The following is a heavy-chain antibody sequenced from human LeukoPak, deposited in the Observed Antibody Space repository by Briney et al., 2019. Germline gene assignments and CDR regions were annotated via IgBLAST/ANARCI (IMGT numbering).Heavy chain of an antibody. CDR3: ARGSRARYQITMIVVVPRGAFDI. J-gene: IGHJ3*02. D-gene: IGHD3-22*01. Sequence: SETLSLTCAVYGGSFSGYYWSWIRQPPGKGLEWIVEINHSGSTNYNPSLKSRVTISVDTSKNQFSLKLSSVTAADTAVYYCARGSRARYQITMIVVVPRGAFDIWGQGTMVTVSS. CDR2: INHSGST. CDR1: GGSFSGYY. V-gene: IGHV4-34*01.